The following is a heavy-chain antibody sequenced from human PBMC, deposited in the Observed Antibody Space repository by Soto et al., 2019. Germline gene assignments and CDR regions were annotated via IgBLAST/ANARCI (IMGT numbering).Heavy chain of an antibody. D-gene: IGHD3-22*01. V-gene: IGHV4-31*03. CDR3: ARGLGYDSNGRFLAAFDV. J-gene: IGHJ3*01. Sequence: QVQLQESGPGLAKPSQTLSLTCTVSGASLSSGGYYWTWIRQVPGKALEWIGYIFHTGTTFYNHSLKTRVVMSIEKSDNQFSLNLRSVTAADTAVYYCARGLGYDSNGRFLAAFDVWGQGTMVHVSS. CDR2: IFHTGTT. CDR1: GASLSSGGYY.